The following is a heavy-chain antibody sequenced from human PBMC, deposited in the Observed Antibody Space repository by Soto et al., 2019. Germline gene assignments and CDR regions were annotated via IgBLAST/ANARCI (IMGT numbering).Heavy chain of an antibody. CDR2: LNEAGSCT. CDR1: EFTFSRYW. J-gene: IGHJ6*02. D-gene: IGHD3-10*01. CDR3: ARDLSGRADV. V-gene: IGHV3-74*01. Sequence: EVQLVESGGGLVRPGGYLRLSCVASEFTFSRYWMHWVRQVPGKGLVWVSRLNEAGSCTTYADTVEGRFTISRDNAKKTLYLQMNSLRAEDTAVYYCARDLSGRADVWGQGTTVTVSS.